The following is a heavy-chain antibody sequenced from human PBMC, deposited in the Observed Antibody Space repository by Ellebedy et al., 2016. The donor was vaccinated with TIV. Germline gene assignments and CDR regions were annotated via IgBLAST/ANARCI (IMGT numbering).Heavy chain of an antibody. Sequence: GESLKISCAASGFTFSTYTMNWVRQAPGKGLEWISYISGSSSDIYYADSVKGRFTISRDNPKRSLYLQMSSLRAEDTAVYYCARVWWQGATRRPFDLWGQGTLVTVSS. V-gene: IGHV3-21*05. D-gene: IGHD1-26*01. CDR1: GFTFSTYT. J-gene: IGHJ4*02. CDR3: ARVWWQGATRRPFDL. CDR2: ISGSSSDI.